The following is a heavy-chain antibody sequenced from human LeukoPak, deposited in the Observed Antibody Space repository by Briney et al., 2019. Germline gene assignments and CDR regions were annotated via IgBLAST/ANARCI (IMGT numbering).Heavy chain of an antibody. V-gene: IGHV1-69*05. J-gene: IGHJ4*02. D-gene: IGHD6-19*01. CDR3: AKSSGWYEYFDY. CDR1: GGTFSSYA. Sequence: SVKVSCKASGGTFSSYAISWVRQAPGQGLEWMGGIIPIFGTANYAQKFQGRVTTTTDESTSTAYMELSSLRSEDTAVYYCAKSSGWYEYFDYWGQGTLVTVSS. CDR2: IIPIFGTA.